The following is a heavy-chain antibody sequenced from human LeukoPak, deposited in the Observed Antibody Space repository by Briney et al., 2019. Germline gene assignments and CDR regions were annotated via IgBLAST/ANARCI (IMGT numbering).Heavy chain of an antibody. CDR2: INTDGSLT. CDR3: ARDLSRWHWKAWFDP. J-gene: IGHJ5*02. CDR1: GFRFSNHW. V-gene: IGHV3-74*01. D-gene: IGHD1-1*01. Sequence: GGSLRLSCGASGFRFSNHWLHWVRQAPGKGLLWVARINTDGSLTNYADSVKGRFTISRDNSKNSIYLEMNSLRVEDTAVYHCARDLSRWHWKAWFDPWGQGTQVTVSS.